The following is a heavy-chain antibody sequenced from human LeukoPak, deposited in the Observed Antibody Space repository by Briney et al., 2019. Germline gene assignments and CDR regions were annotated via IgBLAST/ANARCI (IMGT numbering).Heavy chain of an antibody. Sequence: SVKVSCKASGFTFTSSAMQWVRQARGQRLEWIGWIVVGSGNTNFAQKFQERVTITRDMSTSTAYMELSSLRSEDTAVYYCAADRYDSSGYYHFDYWGQGTLVTVSS. D-gene: IGHD3-22*01. V-gene: IGHV1-58*02. J-gene: IGHJ4*02. CDR3: AADRYDSSGYYHFDY. CDR2: IVVGSGNT. CDR1: GFTFTSSA.